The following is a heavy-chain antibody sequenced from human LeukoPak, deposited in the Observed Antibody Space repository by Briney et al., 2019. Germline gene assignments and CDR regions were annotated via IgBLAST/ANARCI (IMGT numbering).Heavy chain of an antibody. Sequence: GGSLRLSCAAAGFTFSSYAMNWVRQAPGKGLEWVSFISGSGDTTYYADSVKGRFTISRDSSKNTLYLQMNSLRAEDTAVYYCAKSRGESRGASNYWGQGTLATVSS. CDR3: AKSRGESRGASNY. CDR2: ISGSGDTT. J-gene: IGHJ4*02. CDR1: GFTFSSYA. V-gene: IGHV3-23*01. D-gene: IGHD1-26*01.